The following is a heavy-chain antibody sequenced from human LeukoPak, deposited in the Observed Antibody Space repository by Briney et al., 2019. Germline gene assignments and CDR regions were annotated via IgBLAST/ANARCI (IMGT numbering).Heavy chain of an antibody. J-gene: IGHJ4*02. V-gene: IGHV1-2*02. CDR1: GYTFTGYY. CDR3: ARDLGFDYFDY. Sequence: GASVKVPCKASGYTFTGYYTHWVRQAPGQGLEWMGWINPNSGGTNYAEKFQGRVTMTGDTSISTAYMELSRLRSDDTAVYYCARDLGFDYFDYWGQGTLVTVSS. CDR2: INPNSGGT. D-gene: IGHD1-26*01.